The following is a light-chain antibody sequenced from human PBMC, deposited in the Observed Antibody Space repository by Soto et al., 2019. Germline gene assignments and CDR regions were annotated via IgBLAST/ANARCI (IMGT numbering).Light chain of an antibody. Sequence: QSALTQPASVSGSPGQSITISCTGTNSDVGYDYVSWYQQHPGKAPKLIIYEVSNRPSGVSNRFSGSKSGNTASLTISGLQAEDDADYYCSSYPSSSTYVFGTGTKVTVL. CDR1: NSDVGYDY. CDR2: EVS. V-gene: IGLV2-14*01. J-gene: IGLJ1*01. CDR3: SSYPSSSTYV.